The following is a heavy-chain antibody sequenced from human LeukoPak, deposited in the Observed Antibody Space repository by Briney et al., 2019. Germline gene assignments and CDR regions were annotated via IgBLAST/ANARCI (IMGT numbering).Heavy chain of an antibody. CDR1: GGSISSYY. CDR2: IYTSGST. Sequence: PSETLSLTCTVSGGSISSYYWSWIRQPAGKGLEWMRRIYTSGSTNYNPSLKSRVTMSVDTSKNQFSLKLSSVTAADTAVYYCASGYYYDSSGYYYGLDYWGQGTLVTVSS. V-gene: IGHV4-4*07. J-gene: IGHJ4*02. D-gene: IGHD3-22*01. CDR3: ASGYYYDSSGYYYGLDY.